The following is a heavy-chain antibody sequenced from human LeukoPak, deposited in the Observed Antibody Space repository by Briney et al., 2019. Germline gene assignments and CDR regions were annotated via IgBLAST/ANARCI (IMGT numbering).Heavy chain of an antibody. CDR2: ISAYNGNT. CDR3: ARAPARSGWYGDSDFDY. CDR1: GYTFTSYG. Sequence: GASVKVSCKASGYTFTSYGISLVRQAPGQGLEWMGWISAYNGNTNYAQKLQGRVTMTTDTSTSTAYMELRSLRSDDTAVYYCARAPARSGWYGDSDFDYWGQGTLVTVSS. D-gene: IGHD6-19*01. V-gene: IGHV1-18*01. J-gene: IGHJ4*02.